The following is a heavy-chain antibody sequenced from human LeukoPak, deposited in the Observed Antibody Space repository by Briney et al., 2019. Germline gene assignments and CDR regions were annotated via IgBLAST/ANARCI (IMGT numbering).Heavy chain of an antibody. D-gene: IGHD6-13*01. CDR3: ARALVRRVDV. J-gene: IGHJ6*02. CDR1: GGSFSGYY. Sequence: SETLSLTCAVYGGSFSGYYWSWIRQPPGKGLEWIGEINHSGSTNYNPSLKSRVTISVDTSKNQFSLKPSSVTAADTAVYYCARALVRRVDVWGQGTTVTVSS. CDR2: INHSGST. V-gene: IGHV4-34*01.